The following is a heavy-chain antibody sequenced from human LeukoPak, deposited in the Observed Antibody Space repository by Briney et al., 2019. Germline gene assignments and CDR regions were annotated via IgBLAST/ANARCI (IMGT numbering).Heavy chain of an antibody. D-gene: IGHD5-18*01. J-gene: IGHJ4*02. CDR1: GGSISSSSYY. CDR3: ARAPEVGYSYGNLDY. V-gene: IGHV4-39*07. CDR2: IYYSGST. Sequence: PSETLSLTCTVSGGSISSSSYYWAWIRQPRGKGLEWIGSIYYSGSTYYNPSLKSRVTISVDTSKNQFSLKLSSVTAADTAVYYCARAPEVGYSYGNLDYWGQGTLVTVSS.